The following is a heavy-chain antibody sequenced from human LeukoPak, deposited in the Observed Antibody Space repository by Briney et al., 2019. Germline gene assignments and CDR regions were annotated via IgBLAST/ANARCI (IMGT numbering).Heavy chain of an antibody. V-gene: IGHV4-4*02. Sequence: SETLSLTCVVSSGSISSSNWRSWVRQPPEKGLEWIGEISHDGSTNYNPSLKSRVTISVDKSNNHFSLKLTSVTAADTAMYYCARGDNYVFDVWGRGTLVSVSS. CDR3: ARGDNYVFDV. J-gene: IGHJ2*01. CDR1: SGSISSSNW. CDR2: ISHDGST. D-gene: IGHD5-24*01.